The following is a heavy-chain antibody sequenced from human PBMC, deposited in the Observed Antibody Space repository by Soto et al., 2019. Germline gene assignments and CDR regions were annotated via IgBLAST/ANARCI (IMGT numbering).Heavy chain of an antibody. CDR1: GYTFTGDY. V-gene: IGHV1-2*02. CDR3: ARYTGGNSLFDS. D-gene: IGHD1-26*01. J-gene: IGHJ4*02. CDR2: INPKSGYT. Sequence: QVQLVQSGAEVKKPGASVSVSCKASGYTFTGDYLHWVRQAPGQGLEWMAWINPKSGYTKSAQKFQSRVTLTRDTSISTAYMELRSLRSEDTAVYFCARYTGGNSLFDSWGQGTLVTVSS.